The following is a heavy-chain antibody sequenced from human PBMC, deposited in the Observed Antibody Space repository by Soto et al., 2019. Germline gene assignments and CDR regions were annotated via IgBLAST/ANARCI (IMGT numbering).Heavy chain of an antibody. Sequence: QVQLQESGPGLVRPSETLSLTCTVSGGSVNNGSYYCNWIRQTPVKGLEWVGFIFYSGVTNYSPYLRSRITISLDTSKNQFSLKLKSVTAADTAVYYCARRRAGRPRFFDYWGQGLLVTVAA. V-gene: IGHV4-61*01. J-gene: IGHJ4*02. D-gene: IGHD1-1*01. CDR2: IFYSGVT. CDR1: GGSVNNGSYY. CDR3: ARRRAGRPRFFDY.